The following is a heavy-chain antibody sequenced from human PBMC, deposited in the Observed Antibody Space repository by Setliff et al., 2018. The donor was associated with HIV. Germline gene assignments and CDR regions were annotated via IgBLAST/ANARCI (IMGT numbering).Heavy chain of an antibody. CDR1: GGSISSHC. CDR2: IYISGST. D-gene: IGHD3-10*01. V-gene: IGHV4-4*07. CDR3: ARVGYHGSGRYSFDY. J-gene: IGHJ4*02. Sequence: PSETLSLTCTVSGGSISSHCWSWIRQTAGKGLELIGRIYISGSTNYNPYLKNRVTISVDTSKKQFSLKLSSVTAADTAVYHCARVGYHGSGRYSFDYWGQGTLGTYPQ.